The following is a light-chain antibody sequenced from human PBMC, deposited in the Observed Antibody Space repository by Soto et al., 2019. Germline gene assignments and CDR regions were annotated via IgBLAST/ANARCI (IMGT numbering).Light chain of an antibody. Sequence: EIVLTQSPGTLSLSPGERATLSCRASQSVTSNYLAWYQQKPCQAPRLLIFGASNMATGIPDRFSGSGSGTDFTLTITRLEPEDFAVYYCQQYGSSPPYPFGRGTRLQIK. CDR2: GAS. CDR3: QQYGSSPPYP. J-gene: IGKJ5*01. CDR1: QSVTSNY. V-gene: IGKV3-20*01.